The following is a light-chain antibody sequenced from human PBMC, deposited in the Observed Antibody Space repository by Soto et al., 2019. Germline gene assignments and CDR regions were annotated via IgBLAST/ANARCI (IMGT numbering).Light chain of an antibody. J-gene: IGLJ1*01. CDR2: RNN. V-gene: IGLV1-47*01. CDR3: AAWDDSLSGLYV. Sequence: QSVLTQPPSASGTPGQRVTISCSGSSSNIGSNYVYWYQQLPGTAPKLLIYRNNQRPSGLPDRLSGSKSGTSASLAISGLRSEDEADYYCAAWDDSLSGLYVFGTGTKVTVL. CDR1: SSNIGSNY.